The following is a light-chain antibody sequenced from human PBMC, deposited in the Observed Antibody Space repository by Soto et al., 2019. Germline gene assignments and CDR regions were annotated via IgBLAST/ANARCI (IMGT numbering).Light chain of an antibody. J-gene: IGLJ2*01. V-gene: IGLV2-11*01. CDR3: FSYAGSYTVV. CDR1: NSDVGAYTY. CDR2: DVS. Sequence: QSALTQPRSVSGSPGQSVTISCTGTNSDVGAYTYVSWYQQHPGKAPKLMIYDVSKRPSGVPDRFSGSKSGNTASLTISGLQADDEAHYYCFSYAGSYTVVVGGGTKLTVL.